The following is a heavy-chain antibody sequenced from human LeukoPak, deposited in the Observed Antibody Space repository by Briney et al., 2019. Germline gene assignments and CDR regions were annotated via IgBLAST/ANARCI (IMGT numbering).Heavy chain of an antibody. CDR1: GGSISSSSYY. J-gene: IGHJ4*02. CDR3: ARDQRGYSYGPGDY. CDR2: IYYSGST. Sequence: SETLSLTCTVSGGSISSSSYYWGWIRQPPGKGLEWIGSIYYSGSTYYNPSLKSRVTISVDTSKNQFSLKLSSVTAADTAVYYCARDQRGYSYGPGDYWGQGTLVTVSS. V-gene: IGHV4-39*07. D-gene: IGHD5-18*01.